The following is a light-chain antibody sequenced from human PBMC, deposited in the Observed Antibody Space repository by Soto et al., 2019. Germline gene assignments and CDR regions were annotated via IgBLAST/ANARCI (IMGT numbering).Light chain of an antibody. V-gene: IGLV2-8*01. CDR2: VVS. Sequence: QSALTQPPSASGAPGQSVTISCTGTSSDVGGYNYVSWFQQHPGRAPKLMIYVVSKRPSGVPDRFSGSKSGNTASLTVSGLQAEDEADYFCTSYAATYIVLVGGGTKLTVL. CDR1: SSDVGGYNY. CDR3: TSYAATYIVL. J-gene: IGLJ2*01.